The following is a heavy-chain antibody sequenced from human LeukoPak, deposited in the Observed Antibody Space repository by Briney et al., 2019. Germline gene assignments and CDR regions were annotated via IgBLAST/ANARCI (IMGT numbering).Heavy chain of an antibody. CDR1: GFTFSDYY. J-gene: IGHJ4*02. Sequence: GGSLGLSCAASGFTFSDYYMSWIRQAPGKGLEWVSYISSSGSTIYYADSVKGRFTISRDNAKNSLYPQMNSLRAEDTAVYYCARDRSRYCSGGSCYSALFDYWGQATLVTVSS. V-gene: IGHV3-11*01. D-gene: IGHD2-15*01. CDR3: ARDRSRYCSGGSCYSALFDY. CDR2: ISSSGSTI.